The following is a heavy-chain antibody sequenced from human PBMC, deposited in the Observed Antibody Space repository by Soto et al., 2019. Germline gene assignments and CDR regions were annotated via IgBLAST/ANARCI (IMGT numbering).Heavy chain of an antibody. CDR3: ARDRWEVLGGYYYGMDV. CDR2: ISYDGSNK. CDR1: GFTFSSYA. J-gene: IGHJ6*02. V-gene: IGHV3-30-3*01. Sequence: GGSLRLSCAASGFTFSSYAMHWVRQAPGKGLEWVAVISYDGSNKYYADSVKGRFTISRDNSKNTLYLQMNSLRAEDTAVYYCARDRWEVLGGYYYGMDVWGQGTTVTVSS. D-gene: IGHD1-26*01.